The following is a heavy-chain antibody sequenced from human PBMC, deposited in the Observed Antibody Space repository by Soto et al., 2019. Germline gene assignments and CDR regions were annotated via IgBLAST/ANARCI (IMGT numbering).Heavy chain of an antibody. CDR2: IIPIFGTA. J-gene: IGHJ6*02. CDR3: ARDIRDLLGYCSGGSCLYYYYGMDV. D-gene: IGHD2-15*01. V-gene: IGHV1-69*13. CDR1: GGTFSSYA. Sequence: GASVKVSCKASGGTFSSYAISWVRQAPGQGLEWMGGIIPIFGTANYAQKFQGRVTITADESTSTAYMELSSLRSEDTAVYYCARDIRDLLGYCSGGSCLYYYYGMDVWGQGTTVTVS.